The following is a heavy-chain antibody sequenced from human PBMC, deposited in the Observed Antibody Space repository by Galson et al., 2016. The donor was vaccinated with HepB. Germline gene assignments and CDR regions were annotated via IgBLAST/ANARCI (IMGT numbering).Heavy chain of an antibody. D-gene: IGHD3-22*01. V-gene: IGHV4-34*01. CDR2: INHSGTT. CDR1: GGSSSGFF. CDR3: ARTYYYERSGYYLPFDI. J-gene: IGHJ3*02. Sequence: ETLSLTCAVDGGSSSGFFWSWIRQPPGKGLEWIGEINHSGTTNYNPSLESRVTISVDTSKNQFSLKLSSVTAADTAVYFCARTYYYERSGYYLPFDIWGQGTLVTVSS.